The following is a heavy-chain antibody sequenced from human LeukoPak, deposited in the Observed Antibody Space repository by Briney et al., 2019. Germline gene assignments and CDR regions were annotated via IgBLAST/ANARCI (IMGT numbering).Heavy chain of an antibody. CDR3: ARDSSGWYHWFDP. D-gene: IGHD6-19*01. V-gene: IGHV4-59*01. J-gene: IGHJ5*02. CDR1: GGSISSYY. Sequence: KSSETLSLTCTVSGGSISSYYWSWIRQPPGKGLEWIGYIYYSGSTNYNPSLKSRVTISVDTSKNQFSLKLSSVTAADTAVYYCARDSSGWYHWFDPWSQGTLVTVSS. CDR2: IYYSGST.